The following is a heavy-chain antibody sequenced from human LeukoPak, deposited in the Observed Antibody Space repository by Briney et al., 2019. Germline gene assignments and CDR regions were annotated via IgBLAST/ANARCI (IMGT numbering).Heavy chain of an antibody. J-gene: IGHJ6*04. CDR1: GYTFTSYG. V-gene: IGHV1-18*04. Sequence: ASVKVSCKASGYTFTSYGISWVRQAPGQGLEWMGWISAYDGNTNYAQKLQGRVTMTTDTSTSTAYMELRSLRSDDTAVYYCARSGYSGYDSRYYYYYGMGVWGKGTTVTVSS. CDR2: ISAYDGNT. D-gene: IGHD5-12*01. CDR3: ARSGYSGYDSRYYYYYGMGV.